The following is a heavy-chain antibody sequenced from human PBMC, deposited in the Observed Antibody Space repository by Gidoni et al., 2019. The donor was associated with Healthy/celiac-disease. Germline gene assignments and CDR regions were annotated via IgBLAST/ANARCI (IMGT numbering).Heavy chain of an antibody. Sequence: QVQLQQWGAGLLKPSETLSLTCAVYGGSFSGYYWSWIRPPQGKGLEWIGEINHSGSTNYNPSRKRRVTISVYTAKHQFSLTLSSVTAADTAVYYCARSLKTSSITGTTDWFDPCGQGTLVTVSS. CDR3: ARSLKTSSITGTTDWFDP. V-gene: IGHV4-34*01. J-gene: IGHJ5*02. CDR1: GGSFSGYY. CDR2: INHSGST. D-gene: IGHD1-20*01.